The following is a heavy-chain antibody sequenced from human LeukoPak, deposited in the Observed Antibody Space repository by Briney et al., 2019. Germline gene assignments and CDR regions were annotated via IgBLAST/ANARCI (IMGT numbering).Heavy chain of an antibody. J-gene: IGHJ4*02. CDR3: ARDLGSNYVYFDY. D-gene: IGHD1-26*01. CDR2: IHTSGIT. Sequence: PSETLSLTCTVSGGSISSHYWSWLRQPAGKGLEYIGRIHTSGITNYNPPLKSRVTMSGDTSKNQFYLNLRSVTAADTAVYYCARDLGSNYVYFDYWGQGSLVTVSS. V-gene: IGHV4-4*07. CDR1: GGSISSHY.